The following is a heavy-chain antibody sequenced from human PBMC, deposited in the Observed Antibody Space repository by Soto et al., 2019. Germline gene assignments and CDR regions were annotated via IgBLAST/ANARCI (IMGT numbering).Heavy chain of an antibody. D-gene: IGHD2-2*01. V-gene: IGHV3-21*01. CDR1: GFTFSSYS. Sequence: EVQLVESGGGLVKPGGSLRLSCAASGFTFSSYSMNWVRQAPGKGLEWVSSISSSSSYIYYADSVKGRFTISRDNAKNSLYLQMNRLRAEDTAVYYCARALVPAATLNWYFDLWGRGTLVTVSS. CDR3: ARALVPAATLNWYFDL. CDR2: ISSSSSYI. J-gene: IGHJ2*01.